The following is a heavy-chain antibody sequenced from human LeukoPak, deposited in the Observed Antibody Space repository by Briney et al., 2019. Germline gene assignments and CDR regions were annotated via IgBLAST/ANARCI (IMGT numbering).Heavy chain of an antibody. CDR3: ARVAVVGTTIDY. CDR2: ISSSSSYI. CDR1: GFTFSSFS. J-gene: IGHJ4*02. V-gene: IGHV3-21*01. Sequence: KTGGSLRLSCAASGFTFSSFSMNWVRQAPGKGLEWVSSISSSSSYIYYADSVKGRFTISRDNAKNSLYLQMNSLRAEDTAVYYCARVAVVGTTIDYWGQGTLVTVSS. D-gene: IGHD6-13*01.